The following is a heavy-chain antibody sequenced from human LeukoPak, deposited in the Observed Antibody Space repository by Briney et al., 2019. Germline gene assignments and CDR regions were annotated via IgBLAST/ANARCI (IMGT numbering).Heavy chain of an antibody. V-gene: IGHV1-46*01. J-gene: IGHJ6*03. D-gene: IGHD3-3*01. CDR2: MNPSGGTT. Sequence: ASVKVSCKASGYTFSRYYIHWVRQAPGQGLEWMGKMNPSGGTTTYAQKFQGRVTVTRDTPTSTVYMEMSSLRPEDTAVYYCATLVGGREILEWLPRPSYYYYMDVWGKGTTVTVSS. CDR1: GYTFSRYY. CDR3: ATLVGGREILEWLPRPSYYYYMDV.